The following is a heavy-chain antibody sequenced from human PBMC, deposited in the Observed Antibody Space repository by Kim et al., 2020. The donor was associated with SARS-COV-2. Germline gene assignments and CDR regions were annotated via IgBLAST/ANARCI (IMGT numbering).Heavy chain of an antibody. CDR1: GFTFSSYS. CDR3: ARENSLRYFDWLPAHDAFDI. D-gene: IGHD3-9*01. V-gene: IGHV3-21*01. Sequence: GGSLRLSCAASGFTFSSYSMNWVRQAPGKGLEWVSSISSSSSYIYYADSVKGRFTISRDNAKNSLYLQMNSLRAEDTAVYYCARENSLRYFDWLPAHDAFDIWGQGTMVTVSS. CDR2: ISSSSSYI. J-gene: IGHJ3*02.